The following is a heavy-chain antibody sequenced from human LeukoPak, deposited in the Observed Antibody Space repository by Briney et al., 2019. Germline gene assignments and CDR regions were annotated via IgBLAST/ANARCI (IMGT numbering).Heavy chain of an antibody. Sequence: PSQTLSLTCTVSGGSISSGDYDWSWIRQPPGKGLEWIGYIYYSGSTYYNPSLKSRVTISVDTSKNQFSLKLSSVTAADTAVYYCARSNYDSSGYHGAFDIWGQGTMVTVSS. D-gene: IGHD3-22*01. V-gene: IGHV4-30-4*01. J-gene: IGHJ3*02. CDR3: ARSNYDSSGYHGAFDI. CDR2: IYYSGST. CDR1: GGSISSGDYD.